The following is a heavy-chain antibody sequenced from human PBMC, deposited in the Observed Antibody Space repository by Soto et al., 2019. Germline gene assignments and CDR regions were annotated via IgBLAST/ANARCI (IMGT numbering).Heavy chain of an antibody. Sequence: ASVKVSCKASGYTFTGYYMHWVRQAPGQGLEWMGWINPNSGGTNYAQKFQGWVTMTRDTSISTAYMELSRLRSDDTAVYYCARDLGRYYGSGSTAYMDVWGKGTTVTVSS. CDR1: GYTFTGYY. J-gene: IGHJ6*03. D-gene: IGHD3-10*01. CDR2: INPNSGGT. CDR3: ARDLGRYYGSGSTAYMDV. V-gene: IGHV1-2*04.